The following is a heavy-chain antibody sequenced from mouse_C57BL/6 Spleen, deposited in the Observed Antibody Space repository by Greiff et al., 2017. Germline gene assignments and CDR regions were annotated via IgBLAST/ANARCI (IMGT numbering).Heavy chain of an antibody. CDR1: GFTFSSYA. CDR2: ISSGGDYI. CDR3: TRVYYDYGVDY. V-gene: IGHV5-9-1*02. Sequence: EVMLVESGEGLVKPGGSLKLSCAASGFTFSSYAMSWVRQTPEKRLEWVAYISSGGDYIYYADTVKGRFTISRDNARNTLYLQMSSLKSEDTAMYYCTRVYYDYGVDYWGQGTSVTVSS. D-gene: IGHD2-4*01. J-gene: IGHJ4*01.